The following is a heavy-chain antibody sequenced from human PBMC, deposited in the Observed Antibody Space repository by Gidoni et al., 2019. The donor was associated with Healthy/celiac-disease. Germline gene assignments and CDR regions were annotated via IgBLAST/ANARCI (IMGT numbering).Heavy chain of an antibody. J-gene: IGHJ4*02. CDR3: ATRKRGQYSSGHFDY. CDR1: GGSISSGSYY. D-gene: IGHD6-19*01. V-gene: IGHV4-61*02. Sequence: QVQLQESGPGLVKPSQTLSLTCTVSGGSISSGSYYWSWIRQPAGKGREWIGRIYTSGSTNHNPSLKSRVTISVDTSKNQFSLKLSSVTAADTAVYYCATRKRGQYSSGHFDYWGQGTLVTVSS. CDR2: IYTSGST.